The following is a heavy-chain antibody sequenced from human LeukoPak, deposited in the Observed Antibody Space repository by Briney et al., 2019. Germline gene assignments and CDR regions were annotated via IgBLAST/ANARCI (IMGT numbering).Heavy chain of an antibody. J-gene: IGHJ4*02. Sequence: GSLRLSCAASGFTVSSNYMSWIRQPPGRGLEWIGYIYYRGNTKYNPSLKSRVTISVDTSKNQFSLKLSSVTAADTAVYYCARDWGCGGGSCYAFDYWGQGIMVTVSS. V-gene: IGHV4-59*02. D-gene: IGHD2-15*01. CDR2: IYYRGNT. CDR3: ARDWGCGGGSCYAFDY. CDR1: GFTVSSNY.